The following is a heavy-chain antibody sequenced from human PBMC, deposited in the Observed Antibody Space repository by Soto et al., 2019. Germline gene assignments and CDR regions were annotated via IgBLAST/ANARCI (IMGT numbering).Heavy chain of an antibody. D-gene: IGHD4-17*01. J-gene: IGHJ4*02. Sequence: ASVKVSCKASGYTFTSYYMHWVRQAPGQGLEWMGIINPSGGSTSYAQKFQGRVTMTRDTSTSTVYMELSSLRSEDTAVYYCATAVTTFDYYFDHWGQGTLVTVSS. CDR3: ATAVTTFDYYFDH. V-gene: IGHV1-46*01. CDR2: INPSGGST. CDR1: GYTFTSYY.